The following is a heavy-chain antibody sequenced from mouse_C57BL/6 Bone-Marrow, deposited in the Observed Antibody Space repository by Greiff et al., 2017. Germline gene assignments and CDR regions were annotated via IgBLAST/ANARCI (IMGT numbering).Heavy chain of an antibody. CDR3: AIWGYGNYFAY. D-gene: IGHD2-1*01. CDR1: GYTFTSYG. CDR2: IYPRSGNT. V-gene: IGHV1-81*01. J-gene: IGHJ3*01. Sequence: QVQLKESGAELARPGASVKLSCKASGYTFTSYGISWVKQRTGQGLEWIGEIYPRSGNTYYNEKFKGKATLTADKSSSTAYMELRILTSEDSAVYFCAIWGYGNYFAYWGQGTLVTVSA.